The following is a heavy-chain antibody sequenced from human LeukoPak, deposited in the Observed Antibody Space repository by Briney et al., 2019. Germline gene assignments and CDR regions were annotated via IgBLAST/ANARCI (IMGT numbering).Heavy chain of an antibody. CDR1: GFIFSNYA. CDR3: ARPGFDY. V-gene: IGHV3-64*04. CDR2: ISIKGGST. Sequence: PGGSLRLSCAASGFIFSNYAMYWVRQAPGKGLESVAAISIKGGSTSYADSVKGRMTISRDDSKNTLYLQMNSLRAEDTAVYYCARPGFDYWGQGTLVTVSS. J-gene: IGHJ4*02.